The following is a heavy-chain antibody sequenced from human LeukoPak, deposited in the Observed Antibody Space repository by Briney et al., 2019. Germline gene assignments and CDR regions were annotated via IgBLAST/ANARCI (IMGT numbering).Heavy chain of an antibody. CDR2: IYYSGSA. V-gene: IGHV4-39*01. J-gene: IGHJ4*02. Sequence: SETLSLTCTVSGGSISSSRYYWGWIRQPPGKGLEWIGSIYYSGSAYYNPSLKSRVTISVDTSKNQFSLKLSSVTAADTAVYYCARRIVATTSMDYWGQGTLVTDSS. D-gene: IGHD5-12*01. CDR3: ARRIVATTSMDY. CDR1: GGSISSSRYY.